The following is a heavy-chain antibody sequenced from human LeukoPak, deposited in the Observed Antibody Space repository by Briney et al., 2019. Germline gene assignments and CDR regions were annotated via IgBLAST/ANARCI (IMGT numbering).Heavy chain of an antibody. J-gene: IGHJ5*02. D-gene: IGHD2-2*01. CDR2: ISYDGSNK. CDR1: GFTFSSYA. Sequence: EGSLRLSCAASGFTFSSYAMHWVRQAPGKGLEWVAVISYDGSNKYYADSVKGRFTISRDNSKNTLYLQMNSLRAEDTAVYYCAREAGYYCSSTSCYSNWFDPWGQGTLVTVSS. V-gene: IGHV3-30*04. CDR3: AREAGYYCSSTSCYSNWFDP.